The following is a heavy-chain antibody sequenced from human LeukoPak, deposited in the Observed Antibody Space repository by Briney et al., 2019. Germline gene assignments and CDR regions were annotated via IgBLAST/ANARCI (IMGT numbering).Heavy chain of an antibody. CDR2: IIPIFGTA. D-gene: IGHD3-10*01. J-gene: IGHJ6*03. Sequence: SVKVSCKASGYTFTSYDINWVRQAPGQGLEWMGGIIPIFGTANYAQKFQGRVTITADESTSTAYMELSSLRSEDTAVYYCARTLSSHSGYYYMDVWGKGTTVTVSS. V-gene: IGHV1-69*13. CDR3: ARTLSSHSGYYYMDV. CDR1: GYTFTSYD.